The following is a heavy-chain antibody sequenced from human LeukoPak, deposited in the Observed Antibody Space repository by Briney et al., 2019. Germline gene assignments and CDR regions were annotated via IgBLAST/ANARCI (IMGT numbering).Heavy chain of an antibody. Sequence: SETLSLTCTVSGGSISSYYWNWVRQPPGKGLEWIGNIYSSGSTDYNPSLKIRVTISLDTSKFQFSLRLNSVTAADTAVYYCARADPNASGYFYRFNWFDPWGQGILVTVSS. CDR1: GGSISSYY. V-gene: IGHV4-59*01. CDR2: IYSSGST. J-gene: IGHJ5*02. D-gene: IGHD3-10*01. CDR3: ARADPNASGYFYRFNWFDP.